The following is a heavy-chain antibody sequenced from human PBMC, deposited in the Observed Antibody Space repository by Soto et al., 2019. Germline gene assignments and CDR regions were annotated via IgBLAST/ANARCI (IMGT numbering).Heavy chain of an antibody. V-gene: IGHV1-2*02. CDR1: GYTFTGYY. CDR3: AREGIAARHWFDP. CDR2: INPNSGGT. Sequence: ASVKVSCKASGYTFTGYYMHWVRQAPGQGLEWMGWINPNSGGTNYAQKFQGRVTMTRDTSISTTYMELSRLRSDDTAVYYCAREGIAARHWFDPWGQGTLVTVSS. D-gene: IGHD6-6*01. J-gene: IGHJ5*02.